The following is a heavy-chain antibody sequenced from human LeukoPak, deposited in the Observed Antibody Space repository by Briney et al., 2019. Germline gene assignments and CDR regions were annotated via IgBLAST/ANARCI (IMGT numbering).Heavy chain of an antibody. D-gene: IGHD3-10*01. V-gene: IGHV1-69*13. CDR1: GGTFSSYA. J-gene: IGHJ6*02. CDR2: IIPIFGTA. CDR3: ARDPITMVRGVPYYYYGMDV. Sequence: WASVKVSCKASGGTFSSYAISWVRQAPGQGLEWMGGIIPIFGTANYAQKFQGRVTITADESTSTAYMELSSLRSEDTAVYYCARDPITMVRGVPYYYYGMDVWGQGTTVTVSS.